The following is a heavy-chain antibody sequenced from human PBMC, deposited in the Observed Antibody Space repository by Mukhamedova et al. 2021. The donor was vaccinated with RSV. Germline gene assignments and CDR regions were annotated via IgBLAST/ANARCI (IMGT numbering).Heavy chain of an antibody. CDR3: ANEPRWVGATIVDY. J-gene: IGHJ4*02. D-gene: IGHD1-26*01. CDR2: ISYDGSNK. Sequence: EYMGVISYDGSNKYYADSVKGRFTISRDNSKNTLYLQMNSLRAEDTAVYYCANEPRWVGATIVDYWGQGTLVTVSS. V-gene: IGHV3-30*18.